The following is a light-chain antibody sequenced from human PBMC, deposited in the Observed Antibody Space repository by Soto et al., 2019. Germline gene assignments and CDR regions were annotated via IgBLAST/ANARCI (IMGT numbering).Light chain of an antibody. Sequence: QSALTQPPSVSGAPGQRVTISCTGTSSDVGGYKYVSWYQQHPDKAPKLIIFEVSNRPSGISSRFSGSKSGNTASLTISGLQAEDEADYYCASYTSSSTSVIFGRGTKVTVL. CDR3: ASYTSSSTSVI. V-gene: IGLV2-14*01. J-gene: IGLJ2*01. CDR2: EVS. CDR1: SSDVGGYKY.